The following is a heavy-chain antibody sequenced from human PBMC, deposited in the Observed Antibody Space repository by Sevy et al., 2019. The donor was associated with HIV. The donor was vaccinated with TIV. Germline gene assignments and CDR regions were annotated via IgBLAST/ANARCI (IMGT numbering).Heavy chain of an antibody. J-gene: IGHJ6*02. CDR2: ISSSGSTI. CDR1: GFTFSDYY. CDR3: ARVPPPYGGYDYDSPLDYYYGMDV. Sequence: GGSLRLSCAASGFTFSDYYMSWIRQAPGKGLEWVSYISSSGSTIYYADSVKGRFTISRDNAKNSRYLQMNSLRAEDTAVYYCARVPPPYGGYDYDSPLDYYYGMDVWGQGTTVTVSS. D-gene: IGHD5-12*01. V-gene: IGHV3-11*01.